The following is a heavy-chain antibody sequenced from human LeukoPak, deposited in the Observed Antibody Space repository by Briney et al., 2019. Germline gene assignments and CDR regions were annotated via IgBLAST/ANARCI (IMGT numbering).Heavy chain of an antibody. Sequence: SETLSLTCAVYGGSFSDYYWTWIRQPPGKGLERIGEINHSGSTTYNPSLKSRVTISLDASKNQFSLKMSSVTAADTAVYYCAREGSYYGSGSPPLEYWGQGTLVTVSS. CDR3: AREGSYYGSGSPPLEY. CDR2: INHSGST. J-gene: IGHJ4*02. D-gene: IGHD3-10*01. V-gene: IGHV4-34*01. CDR1: GGSFSDYY.